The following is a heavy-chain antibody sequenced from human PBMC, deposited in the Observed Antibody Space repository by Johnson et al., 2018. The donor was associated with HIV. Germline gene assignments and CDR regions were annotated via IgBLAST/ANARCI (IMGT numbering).Heavy chain of an antibody. CDR3: AKGIYDFWGGYLLDAFDM. CDR2: ISYDGSNK. CDR1: GFTFSSYA. J-gene: IGHJ3*02. V-gene: IGHV3-30*04. D-gene: IGHD3-3*01. Sequence: QVQLVESGGGVVQPGRSLRLSCAASGFTFSSYAMHWVRQAPGKGLEWVAVISYDGSNKYYADSVKGRFTISRDNSKNTLYLQMSSLRVDDTAVYYFAKGIYDFWGGYLLDAFDMWGQGTMVTVSS.